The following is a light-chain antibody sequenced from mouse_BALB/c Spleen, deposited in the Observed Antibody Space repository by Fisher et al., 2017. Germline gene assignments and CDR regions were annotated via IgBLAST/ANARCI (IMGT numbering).Light chain of an antibody. CDR3: HQWSSNPPT. V-gene: IGKV4-74*01. CDR2: STS. CDR1: SSVSSSY. Sequence: IVMTQSPAIMSASLGERVTMTCTASSSVSSSYLHWYQQKPGSSPKLWIYSTSNLASGVPARFSGSGSGTSYSLTISRMEAEDAADYYCHQWSSNPPTFGAGTKLELK. J-gene: IGKJ5*01.